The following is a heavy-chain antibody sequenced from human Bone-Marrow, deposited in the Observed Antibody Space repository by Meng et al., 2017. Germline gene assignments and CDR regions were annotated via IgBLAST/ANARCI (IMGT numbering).Heavy chain of an antibody. J-gene: IGHJ2*01. Sequence: LLGSGGVSGRPGVSLRLSVAASGFTFSSYAMSWVRQAPGNGLEWVSAISGSGGSTYYADSVKGRFTISRDNSKNSLYLQMNSLRAEDTALYYCANRYFDLWGRGTLVTVSS. V-gene: IGHV3-23*01. CDR1: GFTFSSYA. CDR3: ANRYFDL. CDR2: ISGSGGST.